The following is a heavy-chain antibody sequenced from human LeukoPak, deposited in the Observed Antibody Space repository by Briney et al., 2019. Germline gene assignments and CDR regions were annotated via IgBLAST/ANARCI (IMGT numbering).Heavy chain of an antibody. D-gene: IGHD3-3*01. V-gene: IGHV3-23*01. CDR2: ISGSGGGT. Sequence: GGALRLSCAASGFTVSSKSMSWVRQAPGKGLEWVSIISGSGGGTYYADSVKGRFTISRDNSKNTLYMQMNGLRAEDTAVYYCARVLGDFWSGYSHWGQGTLVTVSA. J-gene: IGHJ4*02. CDR3: ARVLGDFWSGYSH. CDR1: GFTVSSKS.